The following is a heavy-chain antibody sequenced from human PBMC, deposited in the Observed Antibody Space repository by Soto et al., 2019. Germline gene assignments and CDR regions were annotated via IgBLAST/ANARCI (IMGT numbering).Heavy chain of an antibody. CDR1: GFSRSTSGVG. D-gene: IGHD3-10*01. Sequence: QITLKESGPTLVKPTQTLTLTCTFSGFSRSTSGVGVGWIRQPPGKALEWLALIYWDDDKRYSPSLKGRLTITRDTPKNQVALTLTTLDPGDTATYFCAHSRGFSPDIFDYWGQGTLVTVSA. CDR3: AHSRGFSPDIFDY. J-gene: IGHJ4*02. V-gene: IGHV2-5*02. CDR2: IYWDDDK.